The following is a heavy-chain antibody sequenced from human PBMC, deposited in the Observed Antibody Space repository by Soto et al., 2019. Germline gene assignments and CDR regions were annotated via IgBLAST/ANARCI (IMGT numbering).Heavy chain of an antibody. D-gene: IGHD2-21*02. Sequence: QVQLVESGGGVVQPGRSLRLSCAASGFTFSSYAIYWVRQAPGKGLEWVAIISYDGSNKYYADSVKGRFTISRDNSMXXXXXXXXXXXXXXXXXXXXXXXXXAVVTPYYFDYWGQGTLVSVSS. CDR1: GFTFSSYA. V-gene: IGHV3-30*04. CDR3: XXXXXAVVTPYYFDY. CDR2: ISYDGSNK. J-gene: IGHJ4*02.